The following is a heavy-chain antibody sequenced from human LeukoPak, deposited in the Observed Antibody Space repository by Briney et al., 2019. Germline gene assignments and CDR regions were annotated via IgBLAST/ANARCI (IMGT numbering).Heavy chain of an antibody. CDR1: GGSFSGYY. V-gene: IGHV4-34*01. Sequence: SETLSLTCPVYGGSFSGYYWSWIRQPPGKGLGWIGEINHSGSTNYNPSLKSRVTISVDTSKNQFSLKLSSVTAADTAVYYCARGRGYWVYWGQGTLVTVSS. J-gene: IGHJ4*02. D-gene: IGHD3-22*01. CDR3: ARGRGYWVY. CDR2: INHSGST.